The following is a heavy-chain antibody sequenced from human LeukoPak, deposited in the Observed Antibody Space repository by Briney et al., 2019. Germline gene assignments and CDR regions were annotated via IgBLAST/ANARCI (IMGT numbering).Heavy chain of an antibody. D-gene: IGHD3-10*01. J-gene: IGHJ5*02. CDR1: GGSFSGYY. CDR3: ARARRLWFGELLS. V-gene: IGHV4-34*01. Sequence: SETLSLTCAVYGGSFSGYYWSWIRQPPGKGLEWIGEINHSGSTNYNPSLKSRVTISVDTSKNQFSLKLSSVTPADTAVYYCARARRLWFGELLSWGQGTLVTVPS. CDR2: INHSGST.